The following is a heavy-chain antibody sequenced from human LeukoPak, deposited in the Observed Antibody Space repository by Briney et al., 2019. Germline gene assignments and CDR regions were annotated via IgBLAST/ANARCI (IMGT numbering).Heavy chain of an antibody. CDR2: INPSGGST. J-gene: IGHJ4*02. D-gene: IGHD4-23*01. Sequence: APVKVSCKASGYTFTSYYMHWVRQAPGQGLEWMGIINPSGGSTSYAQKFQGRVTMTRDTSTSTVYMELSSLRSEDTAVYYCARSDYGGNPDYWGQGTLVTVSS. CDR3: ARSDYGGNPDY. CDR1: GYTFTSYY. V-gene: IGHV1-46*01.